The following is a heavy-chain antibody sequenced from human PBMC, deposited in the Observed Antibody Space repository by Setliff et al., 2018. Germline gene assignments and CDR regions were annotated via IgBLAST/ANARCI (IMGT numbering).Heavy chain of an antibody. CDR1: GGSFSGHY. J-gene: IGHJ4*02. D-gene: IGHD3-3*01. CDR3: ARGYYNFLSGYYTPYYFDY. CDR2: INHSGST. V-gene: IGHV4-34*01. Sequence: SETLSLTCAVYGGSFSGHYWSWIRQSPGKGLEWIGEINHSGSTNYNPSLRSRVTVLVDTSKNQFSLKLTSVTAADTAVYFCARGYYNFLSGYYTPYYFDYWGQGTLVTVSS.